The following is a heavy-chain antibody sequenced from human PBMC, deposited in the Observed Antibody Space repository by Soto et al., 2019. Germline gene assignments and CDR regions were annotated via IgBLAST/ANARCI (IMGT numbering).Heavy chain of an antibody. J-gene: IGHJ3*02. D-gene: IGHD3-22*01. CDR3: AKNGRVTMRVVVIPDAFDI. CDR2: ISGSGGST. V-gene: IGHV3-23*01. CDR1: GFTFSSYA. Sequence: EVQLLESGGGLVQPGGSLRLSCAASGFTFSSYAMSWVRQAPGKGLEWVSAISGSGGSTYYADSVKGRFTISRDNSKNKLYLQMNSLRAEDTAVYYCAKNGRVTMRVVVIPDAFDIWGQGTMVTVSS.